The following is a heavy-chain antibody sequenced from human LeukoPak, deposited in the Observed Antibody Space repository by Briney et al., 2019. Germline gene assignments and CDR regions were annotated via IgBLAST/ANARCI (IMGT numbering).Heavy chain of an antibody. CDR3: VRSIGWPDY. D-gene: IGHD6-19*01. J-gene: IGHJ4*02. CDR2: IKSDGSST. CDR1: GFSFSSYW. V-gene: IGHV3-74*03. Sequence: GGSLRLSCAASGFSFSSYWMHWVRQAPGKGLVWVSRIKSDGSSTMYADSVKGRFSISRDDAKNTLYLQMNSLRVEDTAVYYRVRSIGWPDYWGQGTLVTVSS.